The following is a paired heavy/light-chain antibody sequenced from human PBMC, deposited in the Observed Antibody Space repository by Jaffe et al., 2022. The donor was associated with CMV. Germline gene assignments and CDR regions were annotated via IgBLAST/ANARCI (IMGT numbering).Heavy chain of an antibody. Sequence: EVQLLESGGGLVQPGGSLRLSCAASGFTFSSYAMSWVRQAPGKGLEWVSAISGSGGSTYYADSVKGRFTISRDNSKNTLYLQMNSLRAEDTAVYYCAKADQLPQGGYYYYGMDVWGQGTTVTVSS. CDR1: GFTFSSYA. J-gene: IGHJ6*02. D-gene: IGHD2-2*01. CDR3: AKADQLPQGGYYYYGMDV. CDR2: ISGSGGST. V-gene: IGHV3-23*01.
Light chain of an antibody. V-gene: IGKV2-28*01. J-gene: IGKJ2*01. CDR3: MQALQTPT. Sequence: DIVMTQSPLSLPVTPGEPASISCRSSQSLLHSNGYNYLDWYLQKPGKSPQLLIYLGSNRASGVPDRFSGSGSGTDFTLKISRVEAEDVGVYYCMQALQTPTFGQGTKLEIK. CDR1: QSLLHSNGYNY. CDR2: LGS.